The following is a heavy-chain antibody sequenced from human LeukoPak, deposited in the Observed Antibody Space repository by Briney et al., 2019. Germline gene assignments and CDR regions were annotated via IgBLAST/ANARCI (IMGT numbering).Heavy chain of an antibody. CDR3: TRDRSHYGDY. Sequence: PGGSLRLSCTASGFTFGDYAMSWVRQAPGKGLEWVGFIRSKAYGGTTEYAASVKGRFTISRDDSKSIAYLQMNSLKTGDTAVYYCTRDRSHYGDYWGQGTLVTVSS. V-gene: IGHV3-49*04. CDR2: IRSKAYGGTT. CDR1: GFTFGDYA. J-gene: IGHJ4*02.